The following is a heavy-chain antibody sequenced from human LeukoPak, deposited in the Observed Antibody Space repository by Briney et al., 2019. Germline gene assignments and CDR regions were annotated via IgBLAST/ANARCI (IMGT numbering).Heavy chain of an antibody. CDR2: INPNSGGT. CDR1: GGTFSSYA. Sequence: ASVKLSCKASGGTFSSYAISWVRQAPGQRLEWMGWINPNSGGTKYAQKFQGRVTMNRDTSISTAYMELNRLRSDDTAVYYCARGGPRYCSSTSCYSAYYYYYMDVWGKGTTVTISS. V-gene: IGHV1-2*02. CDR3: ARGGPRYCSSTSCYSAYYYYYMDV. J-gene: IGHJ6*03. D-gene: IGHD2-2*01.